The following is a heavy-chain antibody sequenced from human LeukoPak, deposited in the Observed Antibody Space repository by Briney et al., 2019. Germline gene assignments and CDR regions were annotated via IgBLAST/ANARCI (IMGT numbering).Heavy chain of an antibody. CDR1: GFAFDEHG. CDR2: INWSGGST. D-gene: IGHD2-2*01. J-gene: IGHJ4*02. CDR3: AGAPITSSFYFDY. Sequence: PGGSLRLSCTASGFAFDEHGMSWVRQVPGKGLEWVSGINWSGGSTGYADPLRGRFTISRDNAKNSLYLQMDSLRAEDTALYYCAGAPITSSFYFDYWGQGTLVTVSS. V-gene: IGHV3-20*04.